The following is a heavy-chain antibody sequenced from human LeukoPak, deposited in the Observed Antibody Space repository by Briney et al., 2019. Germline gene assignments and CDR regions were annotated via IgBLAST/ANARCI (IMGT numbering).Heavy chain of an antibody. Sequence: YPGGSLRLSCAASGFTFSSYSMNWVRQHPGKGLEWVSYISSSSSTIYYADSVKSRFTISRDNAKNSLYLQMNSLRAADTAVYYCARNRGGSYSNWFDPWGQGTLVTVSS. D-gene: IGHD1-26*01. CDR3: ARNRGGSYSNWFDP. CDR1: GFTFSSYS. CDR2: ISSSSSTI. V-gene: IGHV3-48*04. J-gene: IGHJ5*02.